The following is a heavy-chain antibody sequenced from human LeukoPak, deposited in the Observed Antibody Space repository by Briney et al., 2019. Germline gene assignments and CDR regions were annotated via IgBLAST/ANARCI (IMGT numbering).Heavy chain of an antibody. D-gene: IGHD6-19*01. CDR2: MYTTGST. J-gene: IGHJ5*02. Sequence: PSETLSLTCTVSGDSITNYYWAWIRQSAGKGLEWIGRMYTTGSTKYSPSFESRVTMPRDASKNQFSLRLNSVTAADTAVYYCARFREYSSGWTRRSRGNWFDPWGQGTLVTVSS. V-gene: IGHV4-4*07. CDR1: GDSITNYY. CDR3: ARFREYSSGWTRRSRGNWFDP.